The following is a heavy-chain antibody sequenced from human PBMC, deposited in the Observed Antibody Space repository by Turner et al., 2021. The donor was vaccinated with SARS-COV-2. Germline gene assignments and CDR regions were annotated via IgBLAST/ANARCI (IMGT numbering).Heavy chain of an antibody. J-gene: IGHJ4*02. CDR1: GGSISSSSYY. V-gene: IGHV4-39*01. Sequence: QLQLQESGPGLAKPSETLSLTCTVSGGSISSSSYYWGWIRQPPGKGLEWIVYIYYSGSTYYNPSLKSRVTISVDTSKNQFSLKLSSVTAADTAVYYCARHSPELRGDYFDYWGQGTLVTVSS. D-gene: IGHD1-26*01. CDR2: IYYSGST. CDR3: ARHSPELRGDYFDY.